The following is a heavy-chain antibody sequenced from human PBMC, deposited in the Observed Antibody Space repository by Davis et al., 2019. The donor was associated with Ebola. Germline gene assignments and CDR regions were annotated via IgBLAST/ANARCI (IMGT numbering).Heavy chain of an antibody. Sequence: GESLKISCKGSGYSFTSYWINWVRQMPGKGLEWMGTIDPSDSYTKYSPSFQGHVTFSADKSISTAYLQWSSLKASDTAMYYCARYSRAVAGRMDVWSQGTTVTVSS. J-gene: IGHJ6*02. CDR2: IDPSDSYT. CDR3: ARYSRAVAGRMDV. CDR1: GYSFTSYW. V-gene: IGHV5-10-1*01. D-gene: IGHD6-19*01.